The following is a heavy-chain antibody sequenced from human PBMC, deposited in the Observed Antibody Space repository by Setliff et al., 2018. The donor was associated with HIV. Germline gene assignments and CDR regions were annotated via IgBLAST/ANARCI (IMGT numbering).Heavy chain of an antibody. J-gene: IGHJ6*03. D-gene: IGHD3-3*01. V-gene: IGHV4-59*11. CDR2: IHYSGSS. CDR1: GGSITGHY. CDR3: ARGLSIFGVATPGFYSFMDV. Sequence: SETLSLTCTVSGGSITGHYWSWIRQPPGKGLEWIGYIHYSGSSTYNPSLKSRASISLDTSKKQVSLKLNSVTAADTAVYYCARGLSIFGVATPGFYSFMDVWGKGTTVTVSS.